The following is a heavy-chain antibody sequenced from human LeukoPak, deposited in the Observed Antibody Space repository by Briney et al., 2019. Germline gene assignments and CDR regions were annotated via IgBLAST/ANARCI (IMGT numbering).Heavy chain of an antibody. CDR1: GGSISSSNW. CDR3: AREKRYYDSSGYYHDAFDI. J-gene: IGHJ3*02. V-gene: IGHV4-4*02. D-gene: IGHD3-22*01. CDR2: IYHSGST. Sequence: PSETLSLTCAVSGGSISSSNWWSWVRQPPGKGLEWIGEIYHSGSTNYNPSLKSRVTISVDKSKNQFSLKLSSVTAADTAVYYCAREKRYYDSSGYYHDAFDIWGQGTMVTVSS.